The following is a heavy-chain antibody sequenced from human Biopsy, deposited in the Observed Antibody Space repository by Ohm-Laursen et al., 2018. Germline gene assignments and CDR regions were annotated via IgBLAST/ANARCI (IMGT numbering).Heavy chain of an antibody. CDR2: ISYTGYT. Sequence: SETLSLTCTVSGGSFTGHYWSWIRQPPGKGLEWIGHISYTGYTRYNASLKSRVTISVDTSRNHFSLRVSSLTAADTAAYYCARGSNDFGVLYFPRWGQGTLLTVSS. V-gene: IGHV4-59*11. J-gene: IGHJ4*02. CDR1: GGSFTGHY. D-gene: IGHD4-17*01. CDR3: ARGSNDFGVLYFPR.